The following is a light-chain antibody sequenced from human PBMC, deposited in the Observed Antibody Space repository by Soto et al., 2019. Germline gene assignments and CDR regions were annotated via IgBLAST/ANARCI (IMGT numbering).Light chain of an antibody. J-gene: IGKJ1*01. CDR3: HQRKSWPRT. V-gene: IGKV3-11*01. CDR1: QTVSNK. CDR2: DTS. Sequence: EIVLTRSPATLLSSPGERATLSCRASQTVSNKLAWYQHRPGQAPRPLIYDTSNRATGIPARFSGSGSGTDFTLTISSLEPEDFAVYYCHQRKSWPRTFGQGTKVDIK.